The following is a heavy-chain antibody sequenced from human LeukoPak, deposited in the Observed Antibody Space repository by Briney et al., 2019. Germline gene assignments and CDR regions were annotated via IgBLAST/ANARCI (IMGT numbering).Heavy chain of an antibody. D-gene: IGHD3-16*01. CDR1: GYTFTSYY. CDR3: ARGSGTMIILITSDLFDP. Sequence: ASVKVSCKASGYTFTSYYMHWVRQAPGRGLEWMGVVNPDSDTITYAQNFQGRLTMTRDTSTSTVYMELGSLRSEDTAVYYCARGSGTMIILITSDLFDPWGQGTLVTVSS. J-gene: IGHJ5*02. CDR2: VNPDSDTI. V-gene: IGHV1-46*01.